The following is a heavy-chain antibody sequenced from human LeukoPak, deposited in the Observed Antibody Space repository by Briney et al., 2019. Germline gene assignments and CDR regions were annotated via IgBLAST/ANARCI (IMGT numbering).Heavy chain of an antibody. J-gene: IGHJ3*02. D-gene: IGHD2-2*01. CDR3: AREETSDAFDI. Sequence: LVNVSCKASGGTFSSYAISWVRQAPGQGLEWMGGIIPIFGTANYAQKFQGRVTITADKSTSTAYMELSSLRSEDTAVYYCAREETSDAFDIWGQGTMVTVSS. CDR1: GGTFSSYA. CDR2: IIPIFGTA. V-gene: IGHV1-69*06.